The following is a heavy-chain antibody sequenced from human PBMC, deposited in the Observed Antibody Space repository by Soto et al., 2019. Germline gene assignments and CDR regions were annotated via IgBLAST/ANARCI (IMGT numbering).Heavy chain of an antibody. CDR2: INPSGGST. D-gene: IGHD3-10*01. Sequence: ASVKVSCKASGYTFTSYYMHWVRQAPGQGLEWMGIINPSGGSTSYAQKFQGRVTMTRDTSTSTVYMELSSLRSEDTAVYYRARKQNYYGSGTPRGMDVWGQGTTVTVSS. CDR1: GYTFTSYY. V-gene: IGHV1-46*01. CDR3: ARKQNYYGSGTPRGMDV. J-gene: IGHJ6*02.